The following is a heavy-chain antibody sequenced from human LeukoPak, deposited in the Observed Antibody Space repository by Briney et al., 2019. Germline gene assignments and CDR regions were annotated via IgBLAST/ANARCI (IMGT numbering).Heavy chain of an antibody. Sequence: PSETLSLTCTVSGASIRNYYWSWIRQSPGKGLEWIGYIYYSGSTNYNPSLESRVAMSVDTSKNQFSLRLSSVTAADTAIYCCARRYSSSWYVGFFDPWGQGTLVTVSS. CDR2: IYYSGST. J-gene: IGHJ5*02. V-gene: IGHV4-59*08. D-gene: IGHD6-13*01. CDR3: ARRYSSSWYVGFFDP. CDR1: GASIRNYY.